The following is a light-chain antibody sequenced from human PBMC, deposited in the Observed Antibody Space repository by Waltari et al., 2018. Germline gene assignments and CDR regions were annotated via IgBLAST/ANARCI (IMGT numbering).Light chain of an antibody. J-gene: IGLJ3*02. CDR2: LTN. CDR1: SSNIGRRH. Sequence: QSVLTQPPSASGTPGQRVTISCSGSSSNIGRRHVYWYQQVPGTAPKLLIYLTNQRPAGVPDRFSGSKSGTSASLAISGLRSDDEADYYCTAWDDSLNAWVFGGGTQLTV. V-gene: IGLV1-47*01. CDR3: TAWDDSLNAWV.